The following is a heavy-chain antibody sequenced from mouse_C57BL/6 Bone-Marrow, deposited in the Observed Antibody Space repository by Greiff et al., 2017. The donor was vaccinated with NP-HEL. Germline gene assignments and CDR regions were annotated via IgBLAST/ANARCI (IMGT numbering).Heavy chain of an antibody. J-gene: IGHJ4*01. CDR1: FYSFLISL. Sequence: HLHHSLPYLFNPFSSFPLSFNSSFYSFLISLMNWVKHMPGKGLEWIGRIYPGDGDTNYNGKFKGKATLTADKSSSTAYMQLSSLTSDDSAVYFYARGGLAMDYGGQGTSVNVSS. D-gene: IGHD3-3*01. V-gene: IGHV1-82*01. CDR3: ARGGLAMDY. CDR2: IYPGDGDT.